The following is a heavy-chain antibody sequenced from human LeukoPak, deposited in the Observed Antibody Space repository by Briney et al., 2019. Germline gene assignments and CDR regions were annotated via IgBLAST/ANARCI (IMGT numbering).Heavy chain of an antibody. CDR2: INHIVIT. CDR3: ARGFEGTSYSNWFDR. V-gene: IGHV4-34*01. Sequence: SETLSLTSAVYVGSFSGYYWTCIRQPPGKGLGEFGEINHIVITNYTPSLKSRVTISVDTSKSPCSRNLSSVTAADTAVYYCARGFEGTSYSNWFDRWGKRTLVTVSS. CDR1: VGSFSGYY. D-gene: IGHD2-2*01. J-gene: IGHJ5*02.